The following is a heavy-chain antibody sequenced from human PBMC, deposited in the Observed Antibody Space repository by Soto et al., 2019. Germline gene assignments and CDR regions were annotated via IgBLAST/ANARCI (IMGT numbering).Heavy chain of an antibody. J-gene: IGHJ5*02. D-gene: IGHD3-3*02. CDR2: IFYLGSS. Sequence: LSLTCTVSGDSIISSDFYWGWVRQPPGKGLEWIGSIFYLGSSYYNPSLKSRVTMSVDTSKNQLSLRLRSVTAADTALYFCARHSLALRKNNWFDPWGQGIMVTVSS. V-gene: IGHV4-39*01. CDR3: ARHSLALRKNNWFDP. CDR1: GDSIISSDFY.